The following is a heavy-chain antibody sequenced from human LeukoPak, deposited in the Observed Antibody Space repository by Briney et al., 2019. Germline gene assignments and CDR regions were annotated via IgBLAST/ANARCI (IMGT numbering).Heavy chain of an antibody. V-gene: IGHV1-2*02. J-gene: IGHJ6*02. D-gene: IGHD3-3*01. CDR2: INPNSGGT. Sequence: ASVKVSCKASGYTFTGYYMHWVRQAPGQGLEWMGWINPNSGGTNYAQKFQGRVTMTRDTSISTAYMELSRLRSDDTAVYYCARDQRYDFWSGYYTGTTYYYYGMDVWGQGTTVTVSS. CDR3: ARDQRYDFWSGYYTGTTYYYYGMDV. CDR1: GYTFTGYY.